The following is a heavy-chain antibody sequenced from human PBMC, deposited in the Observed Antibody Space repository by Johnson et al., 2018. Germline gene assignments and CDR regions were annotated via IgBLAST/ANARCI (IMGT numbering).Heavy chain of an antibody. J-gene: IGHJ6*03. V-gene: IGHV3-30-3*01. CDR1: GFPFNTFA. CDR2: VSYDGTTK. Sequence: QVQLVQSGGGVVQPGESLSLSCVASGFPFNTFAMHWVRQAPGKGLEWVAVVSYDGTTKSYADSVKARFTISRDTSKKTLTLRMNSLRVEDTALYYCARDPTESYYYYYMDVWSKGTAVTIPS. CDR3: ARDPTESYYYYYMDV.